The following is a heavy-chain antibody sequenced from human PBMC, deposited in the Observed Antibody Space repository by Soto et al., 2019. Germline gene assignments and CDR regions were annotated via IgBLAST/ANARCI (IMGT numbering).Heavy chain of an antibody. D-gene: IGHD6-19*01. CDR2: ISAYNGNT. CDR3: ARDRGVAPPVAGNTHYYYYMDV. CDR1: AYSFTNYG. V-gene: IGHV1-18*01. Sequence: QDQLVQSGVEVKKPGASVKVSCRASAYSFTNYGITWVRQAPGQGFEWMGWISAYNGNTNYAQKFQGRVTMTTDASTSAAYLELWSLRSVDTAVYYCARDRGVAPPVAGNTHYYYYMDVWGKGTTVTLSS. J-gene: IGHJ6*03.